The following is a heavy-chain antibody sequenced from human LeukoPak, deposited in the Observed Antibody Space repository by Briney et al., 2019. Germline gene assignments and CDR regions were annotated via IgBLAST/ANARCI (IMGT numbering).Heavy chain of an antibody. Sequence: GESLKISCKGSGCRFTSYWIGWVRQMPGKGLEWMGIIYPGDSGTRYSPSFQGQVTISADKSISTAYLQWSRLKASDTAMYYCARLVEVAGRLDYWGQGTPVIVSS. CDR1: GCRFTSYW. D-gene: IGHD6-19*01. CDR2: IYPGDSGT. V-gene: IGHV5-51*01. CDR3: ARLVEVAGRLDY. J-gene: IGHJ4*02.